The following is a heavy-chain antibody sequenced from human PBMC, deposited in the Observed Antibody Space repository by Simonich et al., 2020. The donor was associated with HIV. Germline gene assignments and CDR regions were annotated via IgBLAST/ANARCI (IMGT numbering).Heavy chain of an antibody. Sequence: QVQLQQWGAGLLKPSETLSLTCAVYGGSFSGYYWSWIRRPPGKGLEWIGEHNHRGSTNYNPALKSRVTQSVDTSKNQFSLKLSSVTAADTAVYYCARRHPTTVTTPYFDYWGQGTLVTVSS. D-gene: IGHD4-17*01. J-gene: IGHJ4*02. V-gene: IGHV4-34*01. CDR2: HNHRGST. CDR1: GGSFSGYY. CDR3: ARRHPTTVTTPYFDY.